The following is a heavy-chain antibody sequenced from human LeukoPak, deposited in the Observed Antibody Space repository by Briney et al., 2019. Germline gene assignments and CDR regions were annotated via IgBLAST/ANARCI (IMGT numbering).Heavy chain of an antibody. D-gene: IGHD2-2*01. J-gene: IGHJ6*03. CDR2: IIPISGIA. Sequence: SVKVSCKASGGTFSSHAIAWVRQAPGQGPEWMGGIIPISGIADYAQKFQGRVTITTDESTSTAYMELRSLTSDDTAVYYCARGLQFQLFKALRYYYMDVWGEGTTVTVSS. V-gene: IGHV1-69*05. CDR3: ARGLQFQLFKALRYYYMDV. CDR1: GGTFSSHA.